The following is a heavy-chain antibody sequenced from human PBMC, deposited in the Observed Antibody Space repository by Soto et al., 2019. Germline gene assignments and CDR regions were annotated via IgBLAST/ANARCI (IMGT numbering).Heavy chain of an antibody. CDR3: ATGAPRIVVVPAPFDP. CDR1: GYTLTGYY. J-gene: IGHJ5*02. D-gene: IGHD2-2*01. Sequence: VLVKVSCKASGYTLTGYYMDWGRQETGKGLEWMGVINPSGGGTSYAQKFQGRVTMTEDTSTDTAYMELSSLRSEDTAVYYCATGAPRIVVVPAPFDPWGQGTLVTVSS. V-gene: IGHV1-46*01. CDR2: INPSGGGT.